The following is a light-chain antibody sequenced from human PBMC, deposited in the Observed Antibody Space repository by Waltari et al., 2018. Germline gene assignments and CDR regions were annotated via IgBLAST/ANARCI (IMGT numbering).Light chain of an antibody. CDR1: TPRIYY. V-gene: IGLV3-19*01. Sequence: SSELTQAPAVSVALGQTVRIPCQGDTPRIYYASWYQQKPGQAPVLVIYGKNNRPSGIPDRFSGSSSGNTASLTITGAQAEDEADYYCNSRDSSGNHLVFGGGTKLTVL. CDR3: NSRDSSGNHLV. J-gene: IGLJ2*01. CDR2: GKN.